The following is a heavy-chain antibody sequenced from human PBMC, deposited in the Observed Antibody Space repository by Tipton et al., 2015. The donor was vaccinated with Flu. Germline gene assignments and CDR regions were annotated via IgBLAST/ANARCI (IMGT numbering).Heavy chain of an antibody. V-gene: IGHV4-38-2*02. J-gene: IGHJ4*02. D-gene: IGHD3-10*01. CDR3: ATTTYYYGSGSHDY. CDR2: ICPGSP. Sequence: TLSLTCTVSGGSIGSPYCWGWVRQSPGQGLEWIGNICPGSPYYNSSLRSRVTISLVTSKIQFSLRLTSVTAADTAVYYCATTTYYYGSGSHDYWGQGTLVTVSS. CDR1: GGSIGSPYC.